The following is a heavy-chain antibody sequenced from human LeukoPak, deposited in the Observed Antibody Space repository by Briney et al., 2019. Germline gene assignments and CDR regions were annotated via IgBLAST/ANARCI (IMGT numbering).Heavy chain of an antibody. D-gene: IGHD6-13*01. V-gene: IGHV4-34*01. Sequence: SETLSLTCAVYGGSFSGYYWSWIRQPPGKGLEWLGEINHSGSTNYNPSLKSRVTISVDTSKNQFSLKLSSVTAADTAVYYCARQLRLSYSRTYGWFDPWGQGTLVTVSS. CDR1: GGSFSGYY. J-gene: IGHJ5*02. CDR3: ARQLRLSYSRTYGWFDP. CDR2: INHSGST.